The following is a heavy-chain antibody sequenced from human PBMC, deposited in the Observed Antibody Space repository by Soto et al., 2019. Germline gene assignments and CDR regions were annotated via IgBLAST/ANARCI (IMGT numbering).Heavy chain of an antibody. V-gene: IGHV4-4*02. D-gene: IGHD2-21*01. CDR1: GTSISSTYW. Sequence: QVELKQSGPGLVRPSGTLSLTCRVSGTSISSTYWWTWVRQSPGKGLEWIGEIYHNGITKYNPSLKRRVSLSVDQSNNQFSLKLTSVTAADTAVYYCATVPPRIVVVLAEFPTWGQGTLVTVSS. CDR3: ATVPPRIVVVLAEFPT. J-gene: IGHJ4*02. CDR2: IYHNGIT.